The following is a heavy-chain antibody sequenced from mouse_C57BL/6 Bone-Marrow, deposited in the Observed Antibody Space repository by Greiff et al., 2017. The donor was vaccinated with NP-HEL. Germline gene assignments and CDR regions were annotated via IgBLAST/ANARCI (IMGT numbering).Heavy chain of an antibody. J-gene: IGHJ3*01. D-gene: IGHD2-4*01. Sequence: VQRVESGGGLVQPGGSLKLSCAASGFTFSDYGMAWVRQAPRKGPEWVAFISNLAYSIYYADTVTGRFTISRENAKNTRYLEMSSLRSEDTAMYYCARRGDYGFAYWGQGTLVTVSA. CDR1: GFTFSDYG. CDR3: ARRGDYGFAY. V-gene: IGHV5-15*01. CDR2: ISNLAYSI.